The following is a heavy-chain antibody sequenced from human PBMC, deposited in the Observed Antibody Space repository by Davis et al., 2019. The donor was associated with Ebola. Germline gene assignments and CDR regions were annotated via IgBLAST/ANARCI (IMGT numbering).Heavy chain of an antibody. CDR1: GGSFSGYY. J-gene: IGHJ4*02. D-gene: IGHD3-10*01. V-gene: IGHV4-34*01. Sequence: SQTLSLTCAVYGGSFSGYYWSWIRQPPGKGLEWIGEINHSGSTNYNPSLKSRVTISVDTSKNQFPLKLSSVTAADTAVYYCARLPGAGGFDYWGQGTLVTISS. CDR3: ARLPGAGGFDY. CDR2: INHSGST.